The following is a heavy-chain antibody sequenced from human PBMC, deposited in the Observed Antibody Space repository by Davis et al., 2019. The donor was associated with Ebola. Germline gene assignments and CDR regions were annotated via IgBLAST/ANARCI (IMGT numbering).Heavy chain of an antibody. CDR3: ARGGDWVKPLDY. D-gene: IGHD2-21*01. CDR1: GGTFSSYA. V-gene: IGHV1-69*13. J-gene: IGHJ4*02. Sequence: SVKVSCKASGGTFSSYAISWVRQAPGQGLEWMGGIIPIFGTANYAQKFQGRVTITADESTSTAYMELSSLRSEDTAVYYCARGGDWVKPLDYWGQGTLVTVSS. CDR2: IIPIFGTA.